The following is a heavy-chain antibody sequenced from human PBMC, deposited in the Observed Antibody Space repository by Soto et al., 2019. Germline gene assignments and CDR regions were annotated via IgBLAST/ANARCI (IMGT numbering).Heavy chain of an antibody. CDR3: ARDRSSSWPYFDY. V-gene: IGHV4-31*03. CDR1: GGSISSGGYY. D-gene: IGHD6-13*01. CDR2: IYYSGST. J-gene: IGHJ4*02. Sequence: PSETLSLTCTVSGGSISSGGYYWSWIRQHPGKGLEWIGYIYYSGSTYYNPSLKGRVTISVDTSKNQFSLKLSSVTAADTAVYYCARDRSSSWPYFDYWGQGTLVTVSS.